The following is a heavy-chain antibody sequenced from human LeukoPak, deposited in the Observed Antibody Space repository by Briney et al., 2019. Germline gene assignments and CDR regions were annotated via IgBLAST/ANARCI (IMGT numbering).Heavy chain of an antibody. Sequence: GGSLRLSCAASGFTFDDYAMHWVRQAPGKGLEWVSGISWNSGSIGYADSVKGRFTISRDNSKSTLYLQMDSLRVEDTAVYHCVKDSGGSGTYRAFDYWGQGTLVTVSS. CDR3: VKDSGGSGTYRAFDY. D-gene: IGHD3-10*01. J-gene: IGHJ4*02. CDR1: GFTFDDYA. V-gene: IGHV3-9*01. CDR2: ISWNSGSI.